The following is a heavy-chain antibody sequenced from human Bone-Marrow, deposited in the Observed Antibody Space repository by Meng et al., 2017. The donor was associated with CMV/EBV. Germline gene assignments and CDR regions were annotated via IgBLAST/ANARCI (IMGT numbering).Heavy chain of an antibody. CDR3: APSGPWQYSYV. V-gene: IGHV2-5*01. D-gene: IGHD5-18*01. J-gene: IGHJ4*02. CDR2: HNWNDDN. CDR1: GFSFSTCGVG. Sequence: LQEFGPTLVKPTQTLSLTCSFSGFSFSTCGVGWSWNRQPQGKALEWLANHNWNDDNRSSPYLQSTLTINKDNYNHHVVLTMANMDHVDTYTYSCAPSGPWQYSYVWGQGTLVTVSS.